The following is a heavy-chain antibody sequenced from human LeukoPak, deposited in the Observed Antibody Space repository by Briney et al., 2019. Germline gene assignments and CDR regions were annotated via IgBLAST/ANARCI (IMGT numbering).Heavy chain of an antibody. CDR3: ATEQQSGSYFRAFDY. CDR2: ISSGSDTI. D-gene: IGHD1-26*01. V-gene: IGHV3-48*01. Sequence: GGSLRLSCAASGFTFNSYTMNWVRQAPGQGLEWVSFISSGSDTIYYADSVKGRFTISRDNAKNSLYLQMNSLRVEDTAVYYCATEQQSGSYFRAFDYWGQGTPVTVSS. J-gene: IGHJ4*02. CDR1: GFTFNSYT.